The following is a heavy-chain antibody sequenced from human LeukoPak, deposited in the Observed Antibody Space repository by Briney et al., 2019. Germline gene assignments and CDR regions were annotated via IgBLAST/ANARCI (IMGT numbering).Heavy chain of an antibody. CDR2: IKQDGSEK. CDR1: GFTLSSYW. D-gene: IGHD4-17*01. Sequence: GGSLRLSCAASGFTLSSYWMSWVRQAPGKGLEWVANIKQDGSEKYYVDSVKGRFTISRDDAKNSLYLQMNSLRAEDTAVYYCARAGSDYGDYAIDYWGQGTLVTVSS. CDR3: ARAGSDYGDYAIDY. V-gene: IGHV3-7*03. J-gene: IGHJ4*02.